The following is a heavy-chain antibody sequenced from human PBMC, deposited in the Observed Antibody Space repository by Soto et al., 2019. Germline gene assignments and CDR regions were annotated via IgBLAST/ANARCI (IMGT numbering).Heavy chain of an antibody. CDR1: GYTFTSYG. CDR3: ARDPRSGFWSGLWFDP. V-gene: IGHV1-18*01. J-gene: IGHJ5*02. Sequence: ASVKVSCKASGYTFTSYGISWVRQAPGQGLEWMGWISAYNGNTNYAQKLQGRVTMTTDTSTSTAYMELRSLRSDDTAVYYCARDPRSGFWSGLWFDPWGQGTLVTVSS. D-gene: IGHD3-3*01. CDR2: ISAYNGNT.